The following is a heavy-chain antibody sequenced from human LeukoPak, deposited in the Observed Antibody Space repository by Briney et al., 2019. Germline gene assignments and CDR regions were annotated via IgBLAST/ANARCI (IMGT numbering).Heavy chain of an antibody. Sequence: SETLSLTCTVSGGSISSYYWSWIRQPAGKGLEWIGRIYTSGSTNYNPSLKSRVTMSVDTSKSQFSLKLSSVTAADTAVSYCARDTYYYDSSGYRGFDYWGQGTLITVSS. CDR1: GGSISSYY. J-gene: IGHJ4*02. V-gene: IGHV4-4*07. CDR2: IYTSGST. D-gene: IGHD3-22*01. CDR3: ARDTYYYDSSGYRGFDY.